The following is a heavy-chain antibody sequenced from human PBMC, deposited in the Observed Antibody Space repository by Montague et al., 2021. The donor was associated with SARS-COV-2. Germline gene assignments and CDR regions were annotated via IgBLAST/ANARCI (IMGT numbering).Heavy chain of an antibody. V-gene: IGHV4-39*02. D-gene: IGHD3-22*01. CDR3: ARLKRYFDSSGSPSAFDF. J-gene: IGHJ3*01. CDR2: IYYTGXT. Sequence: SETLSLTCTVSGGSITNNIDYWAWIRQPPGKGLEWIGSIYYTGXTXYXXXXKGRVTISVVTSKNHFTLKLSSVTAAETAVYYCARLKRYFDSSGSPSAFDFWGQGTKVTVSS. CDR1: GGSITNNIDY.